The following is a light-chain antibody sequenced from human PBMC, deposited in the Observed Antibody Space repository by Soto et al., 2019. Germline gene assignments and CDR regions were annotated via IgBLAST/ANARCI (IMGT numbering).Light chain of an antibody. Sequence: EIVLTQSPATLSLSPGERATISCRASQSVGTYLAWYQQKRGQSPRLLIYGASKRAPCIPARFSGSGSGTDFTLTSNRLDPVVFAVYHCLHRGIGFTFGRGTKLEVK. V-gene: IGKV3-11*01. CDR1: QSVGTY. J-gene: IGKJ3*01. CDR2: GAS. CDR3: LHRGIGFT.